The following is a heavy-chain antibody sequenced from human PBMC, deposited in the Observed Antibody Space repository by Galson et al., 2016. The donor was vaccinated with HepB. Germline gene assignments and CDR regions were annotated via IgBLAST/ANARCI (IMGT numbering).Heavy chain of an antibody. CDR2: TYYRSKWYN. D-gene: IGHD2/OR15-2a*01. CDR1: GDSVSSNSAA. CDR3: ARVRCSTFRCQNWFDP. Sequence: CAISGDSVSSNSAAWTWIRQSPLRGLEWLGRTYYRSKWYNDYAVSVKSRISIHPDTSKNQFSLQLNSVTPEDTAVYYCARVRCSTFRCQNWFDPWGQGTPVIVSS. V-gene: IGHV6-1*01. J-gene: IGHJ5*02.